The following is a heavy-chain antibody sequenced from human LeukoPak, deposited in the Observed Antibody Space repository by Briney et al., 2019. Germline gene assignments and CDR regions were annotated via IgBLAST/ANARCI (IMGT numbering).Heavy chain of an antibody. CDR1: GFTFSSYG. D-gene: IGHD3-22*01. CDR3: ANLNITPLLLESGDAFDI. CDR2: IRYDGSNK. V-gene: IGHV3-30*02. Sequence: PGGSLRLSCAASGFTFSSYGMHWVRQAAGKGLEWVAFIRYDGSNKYYADSVKGRFTISRDNSKNTLYLQMNSLRAEDTAVYYCANLNITPLLLESGDAFDIWGQGTMVTVSS. J-gene: IGHJ3*02.